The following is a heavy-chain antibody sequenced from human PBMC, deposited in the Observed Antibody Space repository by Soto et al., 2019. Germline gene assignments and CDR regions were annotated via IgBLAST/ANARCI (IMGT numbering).Heavy chain of an antibody. CDR2: IYFIGAA. J-gene: IGHJ4*02. CDR1: GGSVSSGTYY. CDR3: ARASYDSSTYYLDY. V-gene: IGHV4-61*01. D-gene: IGHD3-22*01. Sequence: PSETLSLTCTVSGGSVSSGTYYWSWIRQPPGKGLEWIGYIYFIGAANYNPSLKSRVTMSIDTSKNQFSLKLSSVTAADTAVYYCARASYDSSTYYLDYWGQGTLVTVSS.